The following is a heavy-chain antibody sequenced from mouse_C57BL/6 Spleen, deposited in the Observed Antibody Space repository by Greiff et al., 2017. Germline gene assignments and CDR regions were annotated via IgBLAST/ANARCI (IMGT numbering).Heavy chain of an antibody. J-gene: IGHJ4*01. Sequence: VQLKESGAELVRPGASVKLSCTASGFNIKDDYMPWVKPRPEQGLEWIGWIDPENGDTEYASKFQGQATITADTSSNPAYLQLSSLTSEDTAVYYCTTGQLRLRAMDYWGQGTSVTVSS. CDR3: TTGQLRLRAMDY. CDR1: GFNIKDDY. D-gene: IGHD3-2*02. V-gene: IGHV14-4*01. CDR2: IDPENGDT.